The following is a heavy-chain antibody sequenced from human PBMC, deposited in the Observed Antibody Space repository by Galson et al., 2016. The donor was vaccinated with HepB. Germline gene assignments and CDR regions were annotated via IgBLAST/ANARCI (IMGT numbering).Heavy chain of an antibody. D-gene: IGHD5-12*01. CDR3: AKDFCGALYSGSTCFCDH. CDR2: VCYDGSRT. J-gene: IGHJ4*02. V-gene: IGHV3-33*06. Sequence: SLRLSCAASGFTFSSSGMHWVRQAPGKGLEWVGVVCYDGSRTYSPDSVAGRITISRDTSKNTLYLQMNSLRVEDTAEYYCAKDFCGALYSGSTCFCDHWGQGTLVTVSS. CDR1: GFTFSSSG.